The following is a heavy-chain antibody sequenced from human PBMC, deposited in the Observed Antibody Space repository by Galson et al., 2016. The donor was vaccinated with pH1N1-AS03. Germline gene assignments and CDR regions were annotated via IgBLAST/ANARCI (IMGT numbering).Heavy chain of an antibody. D-gene: IGHD1-14*01. J-gene: IGHJ3*02. Sequence: SVKVSCKASGYTFTRNSVHWLRQAPGQRLEWLGWISTDYGETAYSQKFQGRVTITKDTSASTAYMELISLQSEDTAVYYCARSDSFDIWGQGTMVTVSS. CDR1: GYTFTRNS. V-gene: IGHV1-3*04. CDR3: ARSDSFDI. CDR2: ISTDYGET.